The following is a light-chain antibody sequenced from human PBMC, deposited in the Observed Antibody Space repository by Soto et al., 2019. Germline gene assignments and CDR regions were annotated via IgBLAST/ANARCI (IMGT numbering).Light chain of an antibody. CDR3: QQYNNWPRT. J-gene: IGKJ1*01. Sequence: EIVMTQSPATLSVSPGETATLSCRASQSISSDLVWYQQKPGQAPRLLIYGASSRATGFPARFSGSGSGTEFTLTISGLQSEDFAVYYCQQYNNWPRTFGQGTKVEIK. CDR1: QSISSD. V-gene: IGKV3-15*01. CDR2: GAS.